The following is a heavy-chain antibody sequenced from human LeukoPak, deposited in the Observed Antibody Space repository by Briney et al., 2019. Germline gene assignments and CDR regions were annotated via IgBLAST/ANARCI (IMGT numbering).Heavy chain of an antibody. CDR3: AREGQQLAHPFDY. J-gene: IGHJ4*02. CDR1: GGTFSSYA. Sequence: SVKVSCKAPGGTFSSYAISWVRQAPGQGLEWMGGIIPIFGTANYAQKFQGRVTITADESTSTAYMELSSLRSEDTAVYYCAREGQQLAHPFDYWGQGTLVTVSS. V-gene: IGHV1-69*13. D-gene: IGHD6-13*01. CDR2: IIPIFGTA.